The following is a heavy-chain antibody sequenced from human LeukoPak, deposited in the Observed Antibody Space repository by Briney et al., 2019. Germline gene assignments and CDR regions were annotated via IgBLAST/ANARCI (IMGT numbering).Heavy chain of an antibody. Sequence: PSQTRSLTCTVSGRSISSGDYYWSWIRQPPGKGLEWIGYIYYRGSTYYNPSLKSRVTISVDTSMNQFSLKLSSVTAADTAVYYCASTSSGYSGYYYYGMDVWGQGTTVTVSS. V-gene: IGHV4-30-4*01. CDR2: IYYRGST. J-gene: IGHJ6*02. CDR1: GRSISSGDYY. D-gene: IGHD3-22*01. CDR3: ASTSSGYSGYYYYGMDV.